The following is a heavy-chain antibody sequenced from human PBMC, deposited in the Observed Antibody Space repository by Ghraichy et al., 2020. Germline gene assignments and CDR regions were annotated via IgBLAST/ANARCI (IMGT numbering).Heavy chain of an antibody. Sequence: GSLRLSCAASGFTFSCSAMHWVRQASGKGLEWVGRIRSKANSYATAYAASVKGRFTISRDDSKNTAYLQMNSLKTEDTAVYYCTRRDASYYYYGMDVWGQGTTVTVSS. V-gene: IGHV3-73*01. CDR3: TRRDASYYYYGMDV. CDR1: GFTFSCSA. CDR2: IRSKANSYAT. J-gene: IGHJ6*02.